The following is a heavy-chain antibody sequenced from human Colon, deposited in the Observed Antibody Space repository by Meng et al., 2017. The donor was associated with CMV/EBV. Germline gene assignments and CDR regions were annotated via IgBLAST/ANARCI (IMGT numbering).Heavy chain of an antibody. V-gene: IGHV3-23*01. CDR2: ISGTGADT. Sequence: EVQLLESGGGWVQSGGSLRLFCTASGFTLNSYAMGWVCQAPGKGLEWVSGISGTGADTCYADSVKGRFTISRDNSKNTLYLQMNSLRADDTAVYYCTRDGYNWVPFDSWGRGTLRSVSS. J-gene: IGHJ4*01. D-gene: IGHD5-24*01. CDR1: GFTLNSYA. CDR3: TRDGYNWVPFDS.